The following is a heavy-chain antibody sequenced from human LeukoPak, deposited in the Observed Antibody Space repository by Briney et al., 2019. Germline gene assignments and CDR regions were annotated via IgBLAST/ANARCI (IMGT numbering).Heavy chain of an antibody. CDR3: AREGPAAIRWGYMDV. V-gene: IGHV4-30-2*01. Sequence: PLETLSLTCTVSGGSISSGGYYWSWIRQPPGKGLEWIGYIYHSGSTYYNPSLKSRVTISVDRSKNQFSLKLSSVTAADTAVYYCAREGPAAIRWGYMDVWGKGTTVTVSS. CDR2: IYHSGST. J-gene: IGHJ6*03. CDR1: GGSISSGGYY. D-gene: IGHD2-2*01.